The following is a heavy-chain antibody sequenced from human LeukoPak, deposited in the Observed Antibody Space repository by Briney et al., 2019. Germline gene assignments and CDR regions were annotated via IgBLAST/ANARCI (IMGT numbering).Heavy chain of an antibody. D-gene: IGHD3-10*01. J-gene: IGHJ4*02. CDR1: GGSLRSYY. CDR2: IYHSGST. V-gene: IGHV4-59*08. Sequence: SETLSLTCTVSGGSLRSYYWSWIRQPPGKGLEWIGFIYHSGSTDYNPSLKSRGTIPVDTSKNQFSLKLRSVTAADTAVYYCARTNYYGSGSYYPDFWGQGTLVTVSS. CDR3: ARTNYYGSGSYYPDF.